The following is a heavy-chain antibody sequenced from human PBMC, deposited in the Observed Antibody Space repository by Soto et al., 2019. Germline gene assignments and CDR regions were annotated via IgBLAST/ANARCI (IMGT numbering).Heavy chain of an antibody. D-gene: IGHD6-19*01. J-gene: IGHJ6*02. CDR3: AKDRSENFWVYYYAMDV. Sequence: EVRLLESGGGLIQPGGSLRLSCEASGFNFGAYAMSWVRQAPGKGLEWVSGISGSSSGTYYTDSVKGRFTISRDNSKNTVYLQMNSLRGEDTAVYYCAKDRSENFWVYYYAMDVWGQGTAVTVSS. CDR2: ISGSSSGT. V-gene: IGHV3-23*01. CDR1: GFNFGAYA.